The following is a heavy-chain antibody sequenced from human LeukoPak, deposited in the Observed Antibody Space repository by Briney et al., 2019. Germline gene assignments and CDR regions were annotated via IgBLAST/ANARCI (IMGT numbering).Heavy chain of an antibody. CDR1: GFTVSSNY. CDR3: AKSGSIWYYFDY. CDR2: IYSGGST. J-gene: IGHJ4*02. D-gene: IGHD6-13*01. V-gene: IGHV3-53*01. Sequence: TGGSLRLSCAASGFTVSSNYMSWVRQAPGKGLEWVSVIYSGGSTYYADSVKGRFTISRDNSKNTLYLQINSLRAEDTAVYYCAKSGSIWYYFDYWGQGTLVTVSS.